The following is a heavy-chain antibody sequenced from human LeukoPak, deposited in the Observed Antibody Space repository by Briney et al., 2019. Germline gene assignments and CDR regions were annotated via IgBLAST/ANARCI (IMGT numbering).Heavy chain of an antibody. D-gene: IGHD2-21*01. CDR1: GFTFSSYA. CDR3: ARAIQGGDYYYYYYYMDV. Sequence: GGSLRLSCAASGFTFSSYAMHWVRQAPGKGLEWVAVISYDGSNKYYADSVKGRFTISRDNSKNTLYLQMNSLRAEDTAVYYCARAIQGGDYYYYYYYMDVWAQGPRSPSP. J-gene: IGHJ6*03. V-gene: IGHV3-30-3*01. CDR2: ISYDGSNK.